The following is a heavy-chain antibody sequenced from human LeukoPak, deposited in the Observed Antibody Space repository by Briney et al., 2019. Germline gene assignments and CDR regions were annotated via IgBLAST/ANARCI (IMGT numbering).Heavy chain of an antibody. CDR3: AKSNGYGLIDI. CDR2: VDHTGST. V-gene: IGHV4-59*12. J-gene: IGHJ3*02. CDR1: DDSITMYY. D-gene: IGHD3-22*01. Sequence: SETLSLTCTVSDDSITMYYWTWIRQPPGKGLEWIGYVDHTGSTNFNPSLNGRVSISLDTSRNQFSLKLNSVTAADTAVYYCAKSNGYGLIDIWGQGTMVTVSS.